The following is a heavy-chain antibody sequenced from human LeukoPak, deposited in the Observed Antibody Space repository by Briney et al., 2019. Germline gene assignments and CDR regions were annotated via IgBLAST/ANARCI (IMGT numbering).Heavy chain of an antibody. J-gene: IGHJ4*02. CDR2: ISSSSYI. D-gene: IGHD3-3*01. Sequence: GGSLRLSCAASGFTFSSYSMNWVRQAPGKGLEWVSSISSSSYIYYADSVKGRFTISRDNAKNSLYLQMNSLRAEDTAVYYCAGGDYDFWSGYPYWGQGTLVTVSS. CDR1: GFTFSSYS. V-gene: IGHV3-21*01. CDR3: AGGDYDFWSGYPY.